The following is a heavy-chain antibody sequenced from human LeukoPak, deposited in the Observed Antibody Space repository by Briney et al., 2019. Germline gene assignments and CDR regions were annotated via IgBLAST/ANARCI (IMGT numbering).Heavy chain of an antibody. J-gene: IGHJ6*02. V-gene: IGHV4-59*06. CDR2: IYYSGST. CDR1: GGSISSYY. Sequence: SETLSLTCTVSGGSISSYYWSWIRQHPGKGLEWIGYIYYSGSTYYNPSLKSRVTISVDTSKNQFSLKLSSVTAADTAVYYCATSTFWYYYGMDVWGQGTTVTVSS. CDR3: ATSTFWYYYGMDV.